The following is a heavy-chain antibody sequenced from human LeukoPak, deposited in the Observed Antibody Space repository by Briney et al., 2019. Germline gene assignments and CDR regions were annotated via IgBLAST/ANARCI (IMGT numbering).Heavy chain of an antibody. D-gene: IGHD3-3*01. Sequence: SETLSLTCTVSGGSISSSSYYWSWIRQPPGKGLEWIGYIYYSGSTNYKPSLKSRVTISVDTSKTQFSLKLSSVTAADTAVYYCARSSPHYDFWSGYYNYYGMDVWGQGTTVTVSS. V-gene: IGHV4-61*01. CDR1: GGSISSSSYY. CDR2: IYYSGST. CDR3: ARSSPHYDFWSGYYNYYGMDV. J-gene: IGHJ6*02.